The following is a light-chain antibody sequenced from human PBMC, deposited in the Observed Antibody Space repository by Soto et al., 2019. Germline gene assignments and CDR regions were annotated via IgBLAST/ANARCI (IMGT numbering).Light chain of an antibody. Sequence: EIVLTQSPATLSLSPGERATLSCRASQSVSSYLAWYQQKPGQAPRLLIYDASNRATGIPARFSGSGSGTDSTLTISSLEPEDFAVYYCQHQRTFGQGTKV. CDR3: QHQRT. CDR2: DAS. CDR1: QSVSSY. V-gene: IGKV3-11*01. J-gene: IGKJ1*01.